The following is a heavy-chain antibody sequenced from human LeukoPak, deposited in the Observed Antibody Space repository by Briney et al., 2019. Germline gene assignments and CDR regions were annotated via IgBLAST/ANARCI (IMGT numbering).Heavy chain of an antibody. J-gene: IGHJ4*02. Sequence: GASVKVSCKASGYTFTTYGINWVRQAPGQGLEWMGWISGHNGNTKYAQNLQGRVTMTTDTSTSTAYMELRSLTPDDTAVYYCAGDRAPVGYYDSSGHYYDAARRDAGGLDYWGQGTLVTVSS. CDR3: AGDRAPVGYYDSSGHYYDAARRDAGGLDY. V-gene: IGHV1-18*01. CDR2: ISGHNGNT. D-gene: IGHD3-22*01. CDR1: GYTFTTYG.